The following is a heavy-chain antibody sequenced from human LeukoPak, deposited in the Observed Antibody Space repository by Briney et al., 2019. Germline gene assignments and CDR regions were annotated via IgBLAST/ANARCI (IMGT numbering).Heavy chain of an antibody. D-gene: IGHD3-22*01. Sequence: PSETLSLTCAVYGGSFSGYYWSWIRQPAGKGLEWIGRISSSGSTNYNPSLKSRVTISVDTSKNQSSLKLSSVTAADTAVYFCARGPYSYDSSGAFDIWGQGTMVTVS. CDR2: ISSSGST. CDR3: ARGPYSYDSSGAFDI. CDR1: GGSFSGYY. V-gene: IGHV4-59*10. J-gene: IGHJ3*02.